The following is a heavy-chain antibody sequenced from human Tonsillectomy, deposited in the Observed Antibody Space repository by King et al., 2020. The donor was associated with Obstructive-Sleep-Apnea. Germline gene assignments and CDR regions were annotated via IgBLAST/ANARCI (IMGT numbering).Heavy chain of an antibody. D-gene: IGHD3-16*01. CDR3: ARSPLMTLGGLD. CDR2: IYYVGST. V-gene: IGHV4-39*07. CDR1: CGSISSSTYY. Sequence: LQLQESGPGLLKPSETLSLTCSVSCGSISSSTYYWGWIRQPPGKGLECIGSIYYVGSTYYNPSLKGRVTISVDTSKNQFSLKLTSVTAADTAVYYCARSPLMTLGGLDWGQGTLVTVSS. J-gene: IGHJ4*02.